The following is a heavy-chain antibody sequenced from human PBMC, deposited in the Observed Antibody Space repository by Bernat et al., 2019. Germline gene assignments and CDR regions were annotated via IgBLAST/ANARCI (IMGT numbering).Heavy chain of an antibody. V-gene: IGHV3-33*06. CDR2: IWFDGSDK. CDR1: GFTFNRHG. Sequence: QVQLVESGGGVVQPGRSLRLSCAASGFTFNRHGMHWVRQAPGKGLEWVALIWFDGSDKYYADSVKGRFTISRDNSKNTLYLQMNSLRAEDTAVYYCAKDGYGGNFDYWGQGTLVTVSS. J-gene: IGHJ4*02. CDR3: AKDGYGGNFDY. D-gene: IGHD4-23*01.